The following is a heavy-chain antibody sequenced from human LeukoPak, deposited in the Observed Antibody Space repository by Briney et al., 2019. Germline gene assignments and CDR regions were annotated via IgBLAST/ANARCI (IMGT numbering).Heavy chain of an antibody. CDR2: IYYSGST. V-gene: IGHV4-59*01. CDR3: ARVGRRDGYNYDVRAFDI. Sequence: SETLSLTCTVSGGSISSYYWSWIRQPPVKGLEWIGYIYYSGSTNYNPSLKSRGTISVDTSKNQFSLKLSSVTAADTAVYYCARVGRRDGYNYDVRAFDIWGQGTMVTVSS. CDR1: GGSISSYY. J-gene: IGHJ3*02. D-gene: IGHD5-24*01.